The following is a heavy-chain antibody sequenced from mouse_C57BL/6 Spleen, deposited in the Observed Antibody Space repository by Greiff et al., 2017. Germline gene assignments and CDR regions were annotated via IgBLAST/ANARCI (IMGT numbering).Heavy chain of an antibody. CDR2: ISDGGSYT. Sequence: EVQLVESGAGLVKPGGSLKLSCAASGFTFSSYAMSWVRQTPEKRLEWVASISDGGSYTYYPDNVKGRFTISRDNAKNNLYMQMSHLKSEDTAMYYCAKEAIYVGYMDYWGQGTSLTVSS. CDR1: GFTFSSYA. V-gene: IGHV5-4*01. D-gene: IGHD2-3*01. J-gene: IGHJ2*02. CDR3: AKEAIYVGYMDY.